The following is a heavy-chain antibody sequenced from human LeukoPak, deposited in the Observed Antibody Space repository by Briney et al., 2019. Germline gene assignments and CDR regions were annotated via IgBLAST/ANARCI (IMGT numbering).Heavy chain of an antibody. V-gene: IGHV1-3*01. CDR1: GYPFTSYA. CDR2: INADNGDT. J-gene: IGHJ3*02. Sequence: ASVKVSCKASGYPFTSYAMYWARQAPGQRLEWMGWINADNGDTRYSQKLQGRVTMTGDTSASTTYMELNSLRSEDTAVYYCASDAFDIWGQGTMVTVSS. CDR3: ASDAFDI.